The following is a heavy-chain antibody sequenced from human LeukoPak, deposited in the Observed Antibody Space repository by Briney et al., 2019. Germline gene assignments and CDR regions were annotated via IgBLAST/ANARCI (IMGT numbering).Heavy chain of an antibody. CDR1: GGTFSSYA. J-gene: IGHJ5*02. CDR2: IIPILGIA. V-gene: IGHV1-69*04. Sequence: SVKVSCKASGGTFSSYAISWVRRAPGQGLEWMGRIIPILGIANYAHKFQGRVTITADKSTSTAYMELSSLRSEDTAVYYCARGAKQQLALNWFDPWGQGTLVTVSS. D-gene: IGHD6-13*01. CDR3: ARGAKQQLALNWFDP.